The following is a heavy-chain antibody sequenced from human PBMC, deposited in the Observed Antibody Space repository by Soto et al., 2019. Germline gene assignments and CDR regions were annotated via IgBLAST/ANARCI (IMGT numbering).Heavy chain of an antibody. V-gene: IGHV1-69*02. CDR3: AVPRLRTGDFDY. CDR1: GGTFSSYT. Sequence: QVQLVQSGAEVKKPGSSVKVSCKASGGTFSSYTISWVRQAPGQGLEWMGRIIPILGIANYAQKFQGRVTITADKSPSTADMGVSSLRSEDTAVYYCAVPRLRTGDFDYWGQGTLVTVSS. J-gene: IGHJ4*02. D-gene: IGHD5-12*01. CDR2: IIPILGIA.